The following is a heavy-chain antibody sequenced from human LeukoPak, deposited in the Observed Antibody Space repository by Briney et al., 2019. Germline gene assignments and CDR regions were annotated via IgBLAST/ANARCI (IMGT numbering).Heavy chain of an antibody. V-gene: IGHV3-74*01. CDR3: VSDSEGRSGGDS. D-gene: IGHD1-26*01. CDR1: GFTFSNYW. CDR2: MNRDGTTR. J-gene: IGHJ4*02. Sequence: GSLRLSCAASGFTFSNYWMHWIRQVPEKGMLWVSRMNRDGTTRNYADSVKGRFTVSRDNGKHTLYLQMKSLRAEDTAVYYCVSDSEGRSGGDSWGQGSLVTVSS.